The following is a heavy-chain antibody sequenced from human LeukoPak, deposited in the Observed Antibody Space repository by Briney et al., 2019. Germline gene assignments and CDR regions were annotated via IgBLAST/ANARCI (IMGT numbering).Heavy chain of an antibody. Sequence: GGSLRLSCAASGFTFSSYSMNWVRQAPGKGLEWVSSISSSSSYIYYADSVKGRFTISRDNAKNSLYLQMSSLRAEDTAVYYCARSSDILTGSYLDYWGQGALVTVSS. CDR1: GFTFSSYS. V-gene: IGHV3-21*01. D-gene: IGHD3-9*01. CDR3: ARSSDILTGSYLDY. CDR2: ISSSSSYI. J-gene: IGHJ4*02.